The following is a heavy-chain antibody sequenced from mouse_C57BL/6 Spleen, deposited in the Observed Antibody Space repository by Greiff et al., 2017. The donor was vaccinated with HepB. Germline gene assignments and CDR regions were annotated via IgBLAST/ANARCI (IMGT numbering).Heavy chain of an antibody. CDR1: GYTFTDYE. J-gene: IGHJ2*01. CDR2: IDPETGGT. Sequence: QVQLKQSGAELVRPGASVTLSCKASGYTFTDYEMHWVKQTPVHGLEWIGAIDPETGGTAYNQKFKGKAILTADKSSSTAYMELRSLTSEDSAVYYCTREITTTGYYFDYWGQGTTLTVSS. V-gene: IGHV1-15*01. D-gene: IGHD2-4*01. CDR3: TREITTTGYYFDY.